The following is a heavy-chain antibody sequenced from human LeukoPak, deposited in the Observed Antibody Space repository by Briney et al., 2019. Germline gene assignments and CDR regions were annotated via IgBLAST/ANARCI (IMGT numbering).Heavy chain of an antibody. Sequence: RAPVKVSCKASGYTFTSYAIHWVRQAPGQRLEWMGWISAGNGNTKYSQNFQGRVTFISNTSATTAFMELSSLRSEDAAVYYCARDSGSGNNDYWGQGTLVTVSS. CDR3: ARDSGSGNNDY. V-gene: IGHV1-3*01. CDR1: GYTFTSYA. CDR2: ISAGNGNT. J-gene: IGHJ4*02. D-gene: IGHD1-26*01.